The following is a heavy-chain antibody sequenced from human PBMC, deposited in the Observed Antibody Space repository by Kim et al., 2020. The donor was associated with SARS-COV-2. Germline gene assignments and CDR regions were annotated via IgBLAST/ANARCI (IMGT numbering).Heavy chain of an antibody. V-gene: IGHV4-59*13. Sequence: SETLSLTCTVSGGSISSYYWSWIRQPPGKGLEWIGYIYYSGSTNYNPSLKSRVTISVDTSKNKFSLKLSSVTAADTAAYYYSRGGYFNDYWAQGTLVTVS. J-gene: IGHJ4*02. CDR2: IYYSGST. CDR1: GGSISSYY. D-gene: IGHD3-10*01. CDR3: SRGGYFNDY.